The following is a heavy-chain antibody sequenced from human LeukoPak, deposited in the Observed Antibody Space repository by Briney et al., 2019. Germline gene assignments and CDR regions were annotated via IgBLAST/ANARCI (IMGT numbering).Heavy chain of an antibody. CDR1: GGSSSGYY. D-gene: IGHD3-22*01. Sequence: SETLSLTCAVYGGSSSGYYWSWIRQPPGKGLEWIGEINHSGSTNYNPSLKSRVTISVDTSKNQFSLKLSSVTAADTAVYYCARGTYYYDSSGDRGAFDIWGQGTMVTVSS. J-gene: IGHJ3*02. CDR3: ARGTYYYDSSGDRGAFDI. V-gene: IGHV4-34*01. CDR2: INHSGST.